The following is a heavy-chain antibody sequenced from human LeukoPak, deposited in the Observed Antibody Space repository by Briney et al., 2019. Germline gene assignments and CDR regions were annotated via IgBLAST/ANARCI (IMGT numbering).Heavy chain of an antibody. D-gene: IGHD6-6*01. J-gene: IGHJ4*02. V-gene: IGHV3-23*01. CDR3: AKDLSEYSSSSPFDY. CDR2: INGSGGST. CDR1: GFTFSSYA. Sequence: GGSLRLSCAASGFTFSSYAMSWVRQAPGKGLEWVSAINGSGGSTYYADSVKGRFTISRDNSKNTLYLQMNSLRAEDTAAYYCAKDLSEYSSSSPFDYWGQGTLVTVSS.